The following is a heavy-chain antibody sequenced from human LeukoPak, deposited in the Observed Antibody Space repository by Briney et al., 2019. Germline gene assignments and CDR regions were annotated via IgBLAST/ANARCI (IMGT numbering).Heavy chain of an antibody. V-gene: IGHV3-64D*09. D-gene: IGHD1-26*01. J-gene: IGHJ4*02. Sequence: GGSLSLSCSASGFTFSRYAMHWVRQAPGKGLEYVSGINDNGGRTHYGDSVKGRFSVSRDNSKNTLHLQMSTLRAEDTALYYCVKDVGGSYAFDYWGQGILVTVAS. CDR3: VKDVGGSYAFDY. CDR1: GFTFSRYA. CDR2: INDNGGRT.